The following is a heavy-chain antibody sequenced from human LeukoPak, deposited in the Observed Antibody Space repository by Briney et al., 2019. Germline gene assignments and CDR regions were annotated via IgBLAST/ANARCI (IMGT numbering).Heavy chain of an antibody. CDR3: VKAGGYDSSGYYYYLDY. V-gene: IGHV3-30*18. Sequence: SGGSLRLSCAASGFTFSNAWMSWVRQAPGKGLEWVASISNDRRNKYYVDSVEGRFTISRDNSRNTLYLQMNSLRAEDTAVYYCVKAGGYDSSGYYYYLDYWGQGTPVTVSS. D-gene: IGHD3-22*01. J-gene: IGHJ4*02. CDR2: ISNDRRNK. CDR1: GFTFSNAW.